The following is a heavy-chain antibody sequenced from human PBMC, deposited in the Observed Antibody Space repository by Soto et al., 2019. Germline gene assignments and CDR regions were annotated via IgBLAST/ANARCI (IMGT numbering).Heavy chain of an antibody. V-gene: IGHV3-23*01. CDR3: AKGRNYYDSSPYFA. CDR2: ISAGGPT. J-gene: IGHJ5*02. D-gene: IGHD3-22*01. CDR1: GFTFSSYA. Sequence: GGSLRLSCAASGFTFSSYAMSWVRRAPGKGLEWVSTISAGGPTYYGESVKGRFTISRDNSKNTLNLRMNSLRAEDTAVYYCAKGRNYYDSSPYFAWGQGTLVTVSS.